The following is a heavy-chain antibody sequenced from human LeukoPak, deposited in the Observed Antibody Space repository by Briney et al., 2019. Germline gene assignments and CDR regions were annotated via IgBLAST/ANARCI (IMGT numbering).Heavy chain of an antibody. CDR3: AKDEGGDIVH. V-gene: IGHV3-43*02. CDR2: ISGDGGST. Sequence: GGSLRLSCAASGFTFDDYAMHWVRQAPGKGLEWVSLISGDGGSTYYADSVKGRFTISRDNSKNPLYPQMNSLRTEDTALYYCAKDEGGDIVHWGQGTLVTVSS. D-gene: IGHD2-15*01. CDR1: GFTFDDYA. J-gene: IGHJ4*02.